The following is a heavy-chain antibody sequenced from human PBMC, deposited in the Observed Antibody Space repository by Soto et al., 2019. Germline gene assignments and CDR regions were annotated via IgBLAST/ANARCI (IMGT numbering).Heavy chain of an antibody. Sequence: EVQLVESGGGLVQPGGSLRLSCAASGFTFSSYWMSWVRQAPGKGLEWVANIKQDVSEKYYVDSVKGRFTISRDNAKNSLYLQMNSLRAEDTAVYYCARDSAFGGVIVLDYWGQGTLVTVSS. D-gene: IGHD3-16*02. CDR3: ARDSAFGGVIVLDY. CDR2: IKQDVSEK. J-gene: IGHJ4*02. CDR1: GFTFSSYW. V-gene: IGHV3-7*01.